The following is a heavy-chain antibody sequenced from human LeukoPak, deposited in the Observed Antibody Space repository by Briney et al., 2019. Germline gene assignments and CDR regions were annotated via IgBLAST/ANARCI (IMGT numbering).Heavy chain of an antibody. CDR3: ARGIQQYRLLLGEFDY. CDR1: GGSISSGGYY. CDR2: IYYSGST. V-gene: IGHV4-31*03. D-gene: IGHD2-2*01. Sequence: SETLSLTCTVSGGSISSGGYYWSWIRQHPGKGLEWIGYIYYSGSTYYNPSLKSRVTISVDTSKNQFSLKLSSVTAADTAVYYCARGIQQYRLLLGEFDYWGQGTLVTVSS. J-gene: IGHJ4*02.